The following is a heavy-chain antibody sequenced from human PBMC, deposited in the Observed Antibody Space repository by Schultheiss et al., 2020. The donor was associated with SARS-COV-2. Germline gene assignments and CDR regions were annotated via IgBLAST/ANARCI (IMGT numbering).Heavy chain of an antibody. CDR2: INPKSDYT. CDR3: VRESSSWYGTGRVVDAFDI. Sequence: ASVKVSCKASGYTFTDYYIHWVRQAPGQGPEWMGRINPKSDYTNYAQKFQGRVIMTSDTSISTAYMEMSSLRSDDTAMYYCVRESSSWYGTGRVVDAFDIWGQGTMVTVSS. D-gene: IGHD6-13*01. J-gene: IGHJ3*02. V-gene: IGHV1-2*06. CDR1: GYTFTDYY.